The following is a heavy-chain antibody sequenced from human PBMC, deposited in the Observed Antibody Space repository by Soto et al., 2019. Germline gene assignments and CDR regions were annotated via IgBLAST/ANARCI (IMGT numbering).Heavy chain of an antibody. D-gene: IGHD2-15*01. CDR2: IRSKAKSYST. CDR1: GFTFSGSA. CDR3: TRRYCSGGSCSANPANFDY. Sequence: EVQLVESGGGLVQPGGSLKLSCAASGFTFSGSAMHWVRQASGKGLEWVGRIRSKAKSYSTAYAASVKGRFTIARDNSKKPAYMTMNSLNTEDTAVYYCTRRYCSGGSCSANPANFDYWDPGTLVTVSS. J-gene: IGHJ4*02. V-gene: IGHV3-73*01.